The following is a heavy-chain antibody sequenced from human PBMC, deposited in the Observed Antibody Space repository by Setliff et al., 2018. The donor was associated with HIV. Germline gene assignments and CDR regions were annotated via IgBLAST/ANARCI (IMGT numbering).Heavy chain of an antibody. CDR1: GFTFSSYA. V-gene: IGHV3-33*01. CDR3: ARDRVELLWDGELNYMDV. J-gene: IGHJ6*03. CDR2: IWDDGSNK. Sequence: PRLSCAASGFTFSSYAINWVRQAPGKGLEWVAVIWDDGSNKYYADSVKGRFTIFRDNSKNTLYLQMDSLRAEDTAVYYCARDRVELLWDGELNYMDVWGKGTTVTVSS. D-gene: IGHD3-10*01.